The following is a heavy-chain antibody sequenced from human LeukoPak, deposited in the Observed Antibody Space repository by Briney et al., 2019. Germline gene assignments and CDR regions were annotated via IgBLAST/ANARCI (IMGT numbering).Heavy chain of an antibody. Sequence: GGSLRLSCAASGFTFSSYAMHWVRQAPGKGLEYVSAISSNGGSTYYANSVKGRFTISRDNFKNTLYLQMGSLRAEDMAVYYCARVYQSRGYSYGYVYYYMDVWGKGTTVAVSS. CDR1: GFTFSSYA. CDR3: ARVYQSRGYSYGYVYYYMDV. CDR2: ISSNGGST. J-gene: IGHJ6*03. V-gene: IGHV3-64*01. D-gene: IGHD5-18*01.